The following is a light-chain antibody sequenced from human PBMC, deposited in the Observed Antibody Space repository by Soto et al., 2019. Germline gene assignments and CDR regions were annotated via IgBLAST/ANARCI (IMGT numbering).Light chain of an antibody. Sequence: QSVLTQSPSASGTPGQRVTISCSGSSSNIGRNTVNWYQQFPGAAPKLVMYPARFSGSKSGTSASLAIDGLQSEDEADYYCAAWDDSLNGPVFGGGTKLPVL. CDR3: AAWDDSLNGPV. J-gene: IGLJ3*02. V-gene: IGLV1-44*01. CDR1: SSNIGRNT.